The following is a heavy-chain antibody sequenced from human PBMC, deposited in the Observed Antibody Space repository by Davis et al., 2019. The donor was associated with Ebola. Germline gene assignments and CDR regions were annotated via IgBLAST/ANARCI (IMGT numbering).Heavy chain of an antibody. Sequence: MPGGSLRPSCPVYGASLSGYLCTWIRQPPGKGREWIAQINHRGTTNTIPSPKSRLTIPVDTSKNQFSLNLSSVTATDTAVYYCARGSDFYSYGGDFDYWGQGTLVTVSS. CDR3: ARGSDFYSYGGDFDY. D-gene: IGHD5-18*01. CDR2: INHRGTT. J-gene: IGHJ4*02. V-gene: IGHV4-34*01. CDR1: GASLSGYL.